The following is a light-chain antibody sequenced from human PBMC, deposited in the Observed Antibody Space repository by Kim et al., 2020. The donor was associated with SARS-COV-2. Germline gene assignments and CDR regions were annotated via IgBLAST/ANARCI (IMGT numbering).Light chain of an antibody. Sequence: LSHGERATLPCRASQSISNWLAWYQQKPGQAPRLLICDASNRATGIPARFSGSGSGTDFTLTISSLEPEDFAVYYCLQRRDWPLTFGGGTKVDIK. V-gene: IGKV3-11*01. CDR3: LQRRDWPLT. J-gene: IGKJ4*01. CDR1: QSISNW. CDR2: DAS.